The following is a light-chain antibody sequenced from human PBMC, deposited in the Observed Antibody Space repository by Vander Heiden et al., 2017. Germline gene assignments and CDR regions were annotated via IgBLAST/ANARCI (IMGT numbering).Light chain of an antibody. V-gene: IGLV1-44*01. Sequence: QSVLTQPPSASVTPGPSVTLSCSGSSTNIGSNNLNWYQQLPRTAPKLLIYNKNQRPSGVPDRCSGSKSGTTASIATSGLQAEDEGDYYCAAADDSRNGYVFGTGTKLTVL. CDR2: NKN. CDR3: AAADDSRNGYV. CDR1: STNIGSNN. J-gene: IGLJ1*01.